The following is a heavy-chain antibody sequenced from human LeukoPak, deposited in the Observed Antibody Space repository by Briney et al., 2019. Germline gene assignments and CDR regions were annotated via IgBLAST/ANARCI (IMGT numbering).Heavy chain of an antibody. Sequence: PGGSLRLSCAASGFTFSTYAMSWVRQAPGKGLEWVSAISGSGGSTYYADSVRGRFSVSRDSSKNTLHLQMNSLRAEDTAVYYCAKDRGYSYGLDYWGQGTLVTVSS. V-gene: IGHV3-23*01. J-gene: IGHJ4*02. CDR1: GFTFSTYA. D-gene: IGHD5-18*01. CDR3: AKDRGYSYGLDY. CDR2: ISGSGGST.